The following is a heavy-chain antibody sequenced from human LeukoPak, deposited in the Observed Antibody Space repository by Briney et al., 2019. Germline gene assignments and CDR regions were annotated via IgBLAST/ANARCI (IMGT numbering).Heavy chain of an antibody. Sequence: PGGSLRLSCAASGFTFSSYWMSWVRQAPGKGLEWVANIKQDGSEKYYVDSVKGRFTISRDNAKNSLYLQMNSLRAEDMALYYCAKDTSSGWYGGFDYWGQGTLVTVSS. CDR1: GFTFSSYW. J-gene: IGHJ4*02. V-gene: IGHV3-7*03. CDR3: AKDTSSGWYGGFDY. CDR2: IKQDGSEK. D-gene: IGHD6-19*01.